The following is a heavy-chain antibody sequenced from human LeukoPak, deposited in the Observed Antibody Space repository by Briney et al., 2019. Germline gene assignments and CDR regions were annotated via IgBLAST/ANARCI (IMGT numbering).Heavy chain of an antibody. J-gene: IGHJ6*02. CDR3: ARCSGNYYYGMDV. CDR1: GGSISSGDYY. D-gene: IGHD6-25*01. Sequence: SETLSLTCTVSGGSISSGDYYWSWIRQPPGKGLEWIGYIYYSGSTYYNPSLKSRVTISVDTSKNQFSLKLSSVTAADTAVYYCARCSGNYYYGMDVWGQGTTVTVSS. CDR2: IYYSGST. V-gene: IGHV4-30-4*01.